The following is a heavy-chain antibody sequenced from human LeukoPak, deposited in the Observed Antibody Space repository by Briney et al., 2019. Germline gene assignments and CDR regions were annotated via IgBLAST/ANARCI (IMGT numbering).Heavy chain of an antibody. CDR2: VYTDGTTT. V-gene: IGHV3-74*01. CDR1: GFIFSSYW. CDR3: ARSVVSTYWYFDL. D-gene: IGHD4-23*01. J-gene: IGHJ2*01. Sequence: GGSLRLSCAASGFIFSSYWMHWVRQVPGKGLVWVSRVYTDGTTTDFADSVKGRFTVSRDNAKNTLYLQMDSLRDEDTAMYYCARSVVSTYWYFDLWGRGTLVTVSS.